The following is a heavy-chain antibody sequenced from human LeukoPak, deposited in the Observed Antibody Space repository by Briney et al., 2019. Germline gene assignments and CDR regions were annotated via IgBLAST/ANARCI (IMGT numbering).Heavy chain of an antibody. CDR1: TFIFNSYV. CDR2: ISGSGAYT. J-gene: IGHJ5*02. V-gene: IGHV3-23*01. Sequence: GGSLRLSCAVSTFIFNSYVMTWVRQAPGKGLQYIASISGSGAYTYYADSVKGRFTISRDNSKNTLFLQMNSLRAEDTAVYYRAIIPYSRSPPARFDPWGQGTLVTVSS. CDR3: AIIPYSRSPPARFDP. D-gene: IGHD6-6*01.